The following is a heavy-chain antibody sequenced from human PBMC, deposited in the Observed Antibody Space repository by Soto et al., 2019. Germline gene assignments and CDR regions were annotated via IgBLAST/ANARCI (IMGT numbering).Heavy chain of an antibody. CDR2: INPNSGGT. CDR1: GYTFTGYY. V-gene: IGHV1-2*04. D-gene: IGHD4-17*01. CDR3: ARVLGYGDYRIGACDI. Sequence: ASVKVSCKASGYTFTGYYMHWVRQAPGQGLEWMGWINPNSGGTNYAQKFQGWVTMTRDTSISTAYMELSRLRSDDTAVYYCARVLGYGDYRIGACDIWGQGTMVTVSS. J-gene: IGHJ3*02.